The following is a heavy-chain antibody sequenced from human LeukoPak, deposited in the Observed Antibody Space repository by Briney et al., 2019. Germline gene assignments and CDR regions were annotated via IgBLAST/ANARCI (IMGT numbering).Heavy chain of an antibody. CDR2: IYYSGTT. J-gene: IGHJ4*02. CDR1: GGSISSDY. D-gene: IGHD7-27*01. Sequence: QSSETLSLTCTVSGGSISSDYWSWIRQSPGKGLEWIGYIYYSGTTSYNPSLKSRVTISLDTSKNQFSLKLSSVTAADTAVYYCARGANWGSPDYWGQGTLATVSS. CDR3: ARGANWGSPDY. V-gene: IGHV4-59*01.